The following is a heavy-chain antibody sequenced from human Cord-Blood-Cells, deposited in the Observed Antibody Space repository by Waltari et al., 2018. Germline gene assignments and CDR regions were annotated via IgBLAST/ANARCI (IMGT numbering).Heavy chain of an antibody. V-gene: IGHV4-39*01. Sequence: LQLQASGPGLVRPSETLSLPCTVSGGALRRSRYSWGWIRQPPGEGPEWIGSNYYSGRTYHNPSRKSRVTISVDTSKNQFSLKLSSVTAADTAVYYCARMGDYAFDIWGQGTMVTVSS. CDR2: NYYSGRT. J-gene: IGHJ3*02. D-gene: IGHD3-16*01. CDR3: ARMGDYAFDI. CDR1: GGALRRSRYS.